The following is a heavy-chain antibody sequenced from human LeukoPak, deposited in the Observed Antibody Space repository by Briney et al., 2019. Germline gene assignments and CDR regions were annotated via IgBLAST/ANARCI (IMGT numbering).Heavy chain of an antibody. V-gene: IGHV3-74*01. CDR2: VNSDGSST. Sequence: GGSLRLSCAASGFTSSSYWMHWVRQAPGKGLVWVSRVNSDGSSTNYADSVKGRFAISRDNAKNTLFLQMNSLRAEDTAVYYCTRNWGSDYWGQGTLVTVSS. CDR1: GFTSSSYW. D-gene: IGHD7-27*01. CDR3: TRNWGSDY. J-gene: IGHJ4*02.